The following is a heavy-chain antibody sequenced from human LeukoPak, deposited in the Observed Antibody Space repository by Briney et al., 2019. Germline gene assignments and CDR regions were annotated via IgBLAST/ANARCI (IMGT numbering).Heavy chain of an antibody. D-gene: IGHD3-16*01. CDR2: IWYDGSNK. CDR3: ASGRQLGY. J-gene: IGHJ4*02. V-gene: IGHV3-33*01. Sequence: PGGSLRLSCAASGFTFSSYGMHWVRQAPGKGLEWVAVIWYDGSNKYYADSVKGRFPISRDNAKNSLYLQMNSLRAEDTALYYCASGRQLGYWGQGTLVTASS. CDR1: GFTFSSYG.